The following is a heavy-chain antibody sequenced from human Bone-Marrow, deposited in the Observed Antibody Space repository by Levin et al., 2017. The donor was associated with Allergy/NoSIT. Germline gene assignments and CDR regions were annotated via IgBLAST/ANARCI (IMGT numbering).Heavy chain of an antibody. V-gene: IGHV3-33*07. D-gene: IGHD3-9*01. Sequence: GGSLRLSCAASGFTFSKYAMYWVRQVPGRGLEWVAVLSYDGSKEFYGDSVEGRFTVSRDDSKNTLYLQMNNLRVEDTAAYFCARDYSDILTSYTLDPWGQGTLVTVSS. CDR2: LSYDGSKE. CDR1: GFTFSKYA. CDR3: ARDYSDILTSYTLDP. J-gene: IGHJ5*02.